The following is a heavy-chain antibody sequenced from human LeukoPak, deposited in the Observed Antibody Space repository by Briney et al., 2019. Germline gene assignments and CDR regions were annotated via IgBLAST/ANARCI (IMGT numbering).Heavy chain of an antibody. V-gene: IGHV5-51*01. J-gene: IGHJ4*02. CDR3: ARAYDSSGYYSDFDY. D-gene: IGHD3-22*01. CDR1: GYSFTSYW. CDR2: IYPGDSDT. Sequence: GESLKISRKGSGYSFTSYWIGWVRQMPGKGLEWMGIIYPGDSDTRYSPSFQGQVTISADKSISTAYLQWSSLKASDTAMYYCARAYDSSGYYSDFDYWGQGTLVTVSS.